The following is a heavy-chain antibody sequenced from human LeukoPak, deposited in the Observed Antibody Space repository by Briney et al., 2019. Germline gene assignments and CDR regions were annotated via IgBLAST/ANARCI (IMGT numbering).Heavy chain of an antibody. D-gene: IGHD3-9*01. Sequence: SETLSLTCTVSGGSISTSRYFWAWVRQPPGKGLEWIATIYHSGSTYYNPSLKSRVTISVDTSKNQFSLRVNSVTAADTAVYYCACPYYDILTGYYREVDYWGQGTLVTVSS. CDR2: IYHSGST. V-gene: IGHV4-39*01. CDR3: ACPYYDILTGYYREVDY. CDR1: GGSISTSRYF. J-gene: IGHJ4*02.